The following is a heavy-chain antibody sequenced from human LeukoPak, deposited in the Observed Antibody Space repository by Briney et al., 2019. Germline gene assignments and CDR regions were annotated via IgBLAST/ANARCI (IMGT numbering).Heavy chain of an antibody. J-gene: IGHJ4*02. CDR2: ISGSCGST. Sequence: GGSLRLSCAASGFTFSGYAMSWVRQAPGKGLEWVSAISGSCGSTYYADSVKGRFTISRDNSKNTLYLQMNSLRAEDTAVYYCAKGSSGWYTTPSGYWGQGTLVTVSS. CDR3: AKGSSGWYTTPSGY. D-gene: IGHD6-19*01. V-gene: IGHV3-23*01. CDR1: GFTFSGYA.